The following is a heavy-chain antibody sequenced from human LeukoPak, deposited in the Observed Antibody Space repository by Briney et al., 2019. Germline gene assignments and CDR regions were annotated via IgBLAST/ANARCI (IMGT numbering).Heavy chain of an antibody. V-gene: IGHV4-59*01. CDR3: ARLHSSSLGRVFDC. D-gene: IGHD6-13*01. CDR2: IYNSGST. J-gene: IGHJ4*02. CDR1: GGSISSYY. Sequence: SETLSLTCTVSGGSISSYYWSWIRQPPGKGLEWIGYIYNSGSTNYNPSLKSRVTISVDTSKNQFSLKLSSVTAADTAVYYCARLHSSSLGRVFDCWGQGTLVTVSS.